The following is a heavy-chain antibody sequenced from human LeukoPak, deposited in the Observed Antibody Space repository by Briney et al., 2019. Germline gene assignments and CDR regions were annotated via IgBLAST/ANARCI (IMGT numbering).Heavy chain of an antibody. J-gene: IGHJ4*02. CDR2: TSASGAST. Sequence: GGSLRLSCAASGFTFSSYWMSWVRQAPGKGLEWVSATSASGASTYYADSVKGRFTISRDISKSTLYLQMNSLRDEDTALYYCAKAGAYSSSSYDYWGQGALVTVSS. V-gene: IGHV3-23*01. CDR3: AKAGAYSSSSYDY. CDR1: GFTFSSYW. D-gene: IGHD6-6*01.